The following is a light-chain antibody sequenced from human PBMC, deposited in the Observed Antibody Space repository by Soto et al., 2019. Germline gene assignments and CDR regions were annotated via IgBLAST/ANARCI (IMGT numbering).Light chain of an antibody. Sequence: EIVMTQSPVTLSVSPGGRATLSCRASQSVTTNLAWYQQKRGQAPKLLIYGASTRATDIPARFSGSGSGTEFTITISSLQSEDCAVYYYQQYNNWPRTFGQGTTVEI. J-gene: IGKJ1*01. CDR3: QQYNNWPRT. V-gene: IGKV3-15*01. CDR1: QSVTTN. CDR2: GAS.